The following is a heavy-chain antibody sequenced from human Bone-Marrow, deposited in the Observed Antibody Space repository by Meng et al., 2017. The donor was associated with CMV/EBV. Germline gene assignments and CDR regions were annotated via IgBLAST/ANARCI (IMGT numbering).Heavy chain of an antibody. CDR3: ASHSGGFWSGSRPGRYYFDY. V-gene: IGHV4-59*01. D-gene: IGHD3-3*01. CDR1: GGSISSYY. CDR2: IYYSGST. J-gene: IGHJ4*02. Sequence: GSLRLSCTVSGGSISSYYWSWIRQPPGKGLEWIGYIYYSGSTNYNPSLKSRVTISVDTSKNQFSLKLSSVTAADTAVYYCASHSGGFWSGSRPGRYYFDYWGQGQLVHVGS.